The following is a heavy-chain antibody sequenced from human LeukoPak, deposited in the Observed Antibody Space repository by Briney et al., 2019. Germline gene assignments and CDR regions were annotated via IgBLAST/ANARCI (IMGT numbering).Heavy chain of an antibody. CDR3: ASPNCSSTSCYTQYAFDI. Sequence: SETLSLTCAVYGGSFSGYYWSWIRQPPGKGLEWIGEINHSGSTNYNPSLKSRVTIPVDTSKNQFSLKLSSVTAADTAVYYCASPNCSSTSCYTQYAFDIWGQGTMVTVSS. D-gene: IGHD2-2*02. CDR2: INHSGST. CDR1: GGSFSGYY. J-gene: IGHJ3*02. V-gene: IGHV4-34*01.